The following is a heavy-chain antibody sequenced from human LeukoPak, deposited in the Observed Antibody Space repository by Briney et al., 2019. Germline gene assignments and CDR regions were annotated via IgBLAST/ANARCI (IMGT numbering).Heavy chain of an antibody. V-gene: IGHV4-31*03. J-gene: IGHJ4*02. CDR2: IQSSGTT. Sequence: SQTLSLNCTVPGDYVSNGNYYRTWIRQHQAKGLEWLAFIQSSGTTRYNPSLKSRLIVSLDTSKNQFSLKLTAVTAADTAVYYCAGGGDSRKAGYWGRGTLITVSS. CDR3: AGGGDSRKAGY. CDR1: GDYVSNGNYY. D-gene: IGHD2-21*01.